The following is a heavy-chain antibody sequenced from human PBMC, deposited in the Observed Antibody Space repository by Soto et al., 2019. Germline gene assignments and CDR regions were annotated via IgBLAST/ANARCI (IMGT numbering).Heavy chain of an antibody. V-gene: IGHV1-69*02. CDR3: ARAISGYVS. CDR2: IIPILGIA. CDR1: GGTFSSYT. J-gene: IGHJ5*02. D-gene: IGHD5-12*01. Sequence: ASVKVSCKASGGTFSSYTISWVRQAPGQGLEWMGRIIPILGIANYAQKFQGRVTLTRDTSANTAYMDLSSLRSEDTAIYYCARAISGYVSWGQGTLVTVSS.